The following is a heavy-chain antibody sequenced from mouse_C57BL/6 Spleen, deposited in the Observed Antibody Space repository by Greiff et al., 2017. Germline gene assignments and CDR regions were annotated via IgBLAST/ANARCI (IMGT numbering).Heavy chain of an antibody. CDR2: IDPETGGT. J-gene: IGHJ4*01. CDR1: GYTFTDYE. Sequence: VQLQQSGAELVRPGASVTLSCKASGYTFTDYEMHWVKQTPVHGLEWIGAIDPETGGTAYNQKFKGKAILTSDKSSSTAYMELRRLTSEDSAVYYCTRGDITTVVAHYAMDYWGQGTSVTVSS. V-gene: IGHV1-15*01. CDR3: TRGDITTVVAHYAMDY. D-gene: IGHD1-1*01.